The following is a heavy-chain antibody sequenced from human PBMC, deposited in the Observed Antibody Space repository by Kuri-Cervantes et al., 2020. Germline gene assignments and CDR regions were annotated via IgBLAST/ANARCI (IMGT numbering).Heavy chain of an antibody. J-gene: IGHJ4*02. Sequence: GSLRLSCAVSGGSISSSNWWSWVRQPPGKGLEWIGEIYHSGSTNYNPSLKSRVTISVDKSKNQFSLKLSSVTAADTAVYYCARVYVWGSYRSDYWGQGTLVTVSS. CDR1: GGSISSSNW. V-gene: IGHV4-4*02. CDR3: ARVYVWGSYRSDY. D-gene: IGHD3-16*02. CDR2: IYHSGST.